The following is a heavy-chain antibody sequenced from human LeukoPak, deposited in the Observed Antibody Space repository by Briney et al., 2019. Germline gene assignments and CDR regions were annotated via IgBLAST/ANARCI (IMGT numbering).Heavy chain of an antibody. Sequence: SETLSLTCADSGGSIRSSSYYWGWIRQPPGKGLEWIGSIYYSGSTYYNPSLKSRVTISVDTSKNQFSLKLSSVTAADTAVYYCARLMRAWFDPWGQGTLVTVSS. V-gene: IGHV4-39*01. CDR1: GGSIRSSSYY. J-gene: IGHJ5*02. CDR3: ARLMRAWFDP. D-gene: IGHD3-16*01. CDR2: IYYSGST.